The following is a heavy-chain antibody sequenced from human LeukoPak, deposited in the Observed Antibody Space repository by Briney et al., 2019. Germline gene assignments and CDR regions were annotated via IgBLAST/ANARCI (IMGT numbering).Heavy chain of an antibody. CDR2: INHDGSST. J-gene: IGHJ4*02. CDR1: GFTFSTYS. V-gene: IGHV3-74*01. D-gene: IGHD3-22*01. Sequence: PGGSLRLSCAASGFTFSTYSMNWVRHAPGKGLGWVSRINHDGSSTNYADSVNGRFTISRDKAKNTVYLQMNSLRAEDTAVYYCVRDWGYDSSGYWQKYFDTWGQGTLVTVSS. CDR3: VRDWGYDSSGYWQKYFDT.